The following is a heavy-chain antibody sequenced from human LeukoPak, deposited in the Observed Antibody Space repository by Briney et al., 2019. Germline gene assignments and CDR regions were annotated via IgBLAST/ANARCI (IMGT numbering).Heavy chain of an antibody. Sequence: GGSLRLSCAASGFTFSKYWMLWVRQAPGKGLGSVSRINTDGTVTTYADSAKGRFTVSRDNADNTMFLQMNSVRDEDTAVYYCATKQWLAPPPDSWGQGTPVTVSS. D-gene: IGHD6-19*01. CDR3: ATKQWLAPPPDS. CDR1: GFTFSKYW. CDR2: INTDGTVT. J-gene: IGHJ4*02. V-gene: IGHV3-74*01.